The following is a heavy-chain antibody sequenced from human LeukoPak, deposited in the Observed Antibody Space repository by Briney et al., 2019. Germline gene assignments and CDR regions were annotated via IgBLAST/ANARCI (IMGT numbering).Heavy chain of an antibody. J-gene: IGHJ4*02. Sequence: GGSLRLSCAAPGFIFNTFWMSWVRQAPGKGLEWVANIKQDGSEKYYVDSVEGRFTISRDNAKNSLYLQMNTLRVEDTAVYYCARGGGPVDYWGQGTLVTVSS. CDR2: IKQDGSEK. V-gene: IGHV3-7*01. CDR3: ARGGGPVDY. D-gene: IGHD3-10*01. CDR1: GFIFNTFW.